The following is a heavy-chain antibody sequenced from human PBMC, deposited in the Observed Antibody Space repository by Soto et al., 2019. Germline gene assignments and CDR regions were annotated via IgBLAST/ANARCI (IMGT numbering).Heavy chain of an antibody. D-gene: IGHD4-4*01. CDR1: GGSISIGGYC. Sequence: SETLSLTCTVSGGSISIGGYCGRLIRQHPGKGLEWIGYIYYSGSTYYNPSLKSRVTISVDTSKNQFSLKLSSVTAADTAVYYCARETGSYSLNPMYFDPWGQGTLVTVSS. J-gene: IGHJ5*02. V-gene: IGHV4-31*03. CDR2: IYYSGST. CDR3: ARETGSYSLNPMYFDP.